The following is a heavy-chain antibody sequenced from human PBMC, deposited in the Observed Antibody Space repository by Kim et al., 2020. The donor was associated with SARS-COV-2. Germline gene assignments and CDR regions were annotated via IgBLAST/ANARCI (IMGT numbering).Heavy chain of an antibody. CDR2: ISWNSGSI. CDR3: AKDRTYYYDSSGYFDY. D-gene: IGHD3-22*01. Sequence: GGSLRLSCAASGFTFDDYAMHWVRQAPGKGLEWVSGISWNSGSIGYADSVKGRFTISRDNAKNSLYLQMNSLRAEDTALYYCAKDRTYYYDSSGYFDYWGQGTLVTVSS. V-gene: IGHV3-9*01. CDR1: GFTFDDYA. J-gene: IGHJ4*02.